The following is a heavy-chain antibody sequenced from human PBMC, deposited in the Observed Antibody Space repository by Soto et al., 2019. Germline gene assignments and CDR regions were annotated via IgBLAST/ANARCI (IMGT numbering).Heavy chain of an antibody. Sequence: EVQLLESGGGLVQPGGSLRLSCAASEFTFSSYAMSWVRQAPGKGLEWVSAISGSGGSTYYADSVKGRFTISRDNSKNTLYLQMNSLRAEDTAVYYCAKDRTVAGHFDYWGQGTLVTVSS. D-gene: IGHD6-19*01. CDR2: ISGSGGST. CDR1: EFTFSSYA. J-gene: IGHJ4*02. CDR3: AKDRTVAGHFDY. V-gene: IGHV3-23*01.